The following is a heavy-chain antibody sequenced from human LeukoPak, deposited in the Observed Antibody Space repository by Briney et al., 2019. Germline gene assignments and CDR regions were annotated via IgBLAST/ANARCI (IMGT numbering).Heavy chain of an antibody. CDR1: GFTFSDYY. CDR2: INNSGNSM. J-gene: IGHJ4*02. CDR3: TRDTREMDC. D-gene: IGHD5-24*01. V-gene: IGHV3-11*04. Sequence: PGGPLRLSCAASGFTFSDYYMTWMRQAPGKGPEWISDINNSGNSMYYADSVKGRFTTSRDNAKNSLFLQMNSLRAEDTAVYYCTRDTREMDCWGQGTLVTVSS.